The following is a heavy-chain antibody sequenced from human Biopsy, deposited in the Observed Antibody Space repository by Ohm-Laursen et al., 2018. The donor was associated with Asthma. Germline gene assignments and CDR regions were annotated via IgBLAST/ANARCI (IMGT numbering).Heavy chain of an antibody. CDR1: GFTLSNSG. Sequence: SLRLSCSASGFTLSNSGMHWVRQAPGKGLEWVAVIWFDGSNKYYVDSVRGRFTISRDNSKNTLYLQMNSLRAEDTAVYYCATDRFAGYSTSWYRGFWFDPWGQGTLVTVSS. D-gene: IGHD6-13*01. J-gene: IGHJ5*02. V-gene: IGHV3-33*01. CDR2: IWFDGSNK. CDR3: ATDRFAGYSTSWYRGFWFDP.